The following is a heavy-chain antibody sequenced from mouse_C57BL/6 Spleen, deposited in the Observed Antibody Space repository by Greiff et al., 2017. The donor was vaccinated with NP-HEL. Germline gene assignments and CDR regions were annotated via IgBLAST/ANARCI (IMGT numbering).Heavy chain of an antibody. CDR2: IDPSDSYT. CDR1: GYTFTSYW. V-gene: IGHV1-50*01. CDR3: ARTAQAGAMDY. Sequence: VQLQQPGAELVKPGASVKLSCKASGYTFTSYWMQWVKQRPGQGLEWIGEIDPSDSYTNYNQKFKGKATLTVDTSSSTAYMQLSSLTSEDSAVYYCARTAQAGAMDYWGQGTSVTVSS. D-gene: IGHD3-2*02. J-gene: IGHJ4*01.